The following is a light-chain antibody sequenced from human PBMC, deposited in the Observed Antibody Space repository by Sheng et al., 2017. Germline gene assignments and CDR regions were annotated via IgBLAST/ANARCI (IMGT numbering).Light chain of an antibody. V-gene: IGKV1-27*01. CDR2: AAS. Sequence: IRITQSPSSLSASVGDRVTITCRASQGISNYLAWYQQEPGKVPKLLIYAASTLQSGAPSRFSGSGSGTDFTLTISSLQPEDVATYFCQRYDGVPRTFGQGTKVEIK. CDR1: QGISNY. CDR3: QRYDGVPRT. J-gene: IGKJ1*01.